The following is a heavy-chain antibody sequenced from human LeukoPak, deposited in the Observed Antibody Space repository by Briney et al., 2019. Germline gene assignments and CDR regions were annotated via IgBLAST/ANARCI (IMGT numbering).Heavy chain of an antibody. Sequence: GGSLRLSCAASGFTFDDYGMRWVRQAPGKGLEWVSGINWSGGSTGYADSVKGRFTISRDNAKNSLYLQMNSLRAEDTALYYCARAYYDYVWGSYRDFDYWGQGTLVTVSS. V-gene: IGHV3-20*04. CDR2: INWSGGST. D-gene: IGHD3-16*02. J-gene: IGHJ4*02. CDR1: GFTFDDYG. CDR3: ARAYYDYVWGSYRDFDY.